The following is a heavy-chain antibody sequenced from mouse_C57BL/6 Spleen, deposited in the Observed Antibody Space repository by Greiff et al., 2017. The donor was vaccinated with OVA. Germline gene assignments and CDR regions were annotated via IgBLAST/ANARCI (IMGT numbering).Heavy chain of an antibody. CDR1: GYTFTSYW. J-gene: IGHJ2*01. CDR2: IYPGNSDT. CDR3: TAIYYGNFYFDY. D-gene: IGHD2-1*01. V-gene: IGHV1-5*01. Sequence: EVHLVESGTVLARPGASVKMSCKTSGYTFTSYWMHWVKQRPGQGLEWIGAIYPGNSDTSYNQKFKGKAKLTAVTSASTAYMELSSLTNEDSAVYYCTAIYYGNFYFDYWGQGTTLTVSS.